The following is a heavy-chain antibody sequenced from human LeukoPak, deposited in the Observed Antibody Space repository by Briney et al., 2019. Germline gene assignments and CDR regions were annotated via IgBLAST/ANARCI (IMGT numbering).Heavy chain of an antibody. V-gene: IGHV5-51*01. D-gene: IGHD5-18*01. CDR1: GYSFTSYW. J-gene: IGHJ4*02. CDR3: ARLSRSANRPLWPSRLHLEY. Sequence: GESLKISCKGSGYSFTSYWIGWVRQMPGKGLEWMGIIYPSDSDTRYSPSFQGQVTISADKSISTAYLQWTSLKASDTAMYYCARLSRSANRPLWPSRLHLEYWGQGTLVTVSS. CDR2: IYPSDSDT.